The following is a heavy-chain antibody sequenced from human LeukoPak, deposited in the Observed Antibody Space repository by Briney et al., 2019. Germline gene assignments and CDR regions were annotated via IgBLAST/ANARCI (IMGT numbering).Heavy chain of an antibody. J-gene: IGHJ4*02. CDR1: GFTFSSHW. V-gene: IGHV3-7*01. CDR2: INKDGSEK. D-gene: IGHD4-23*01. Sequence: PGGSLRLSCSASGFTFSSHWMNGVRQAPGKGLEWVAIINKDGSEKNYVDSVKGRFTISRDNAKNSLYLQMNYLRVEDTAMYYCANSNSGPEYWGQGTLVIVPS. CDR3: ANSNSGPEY.